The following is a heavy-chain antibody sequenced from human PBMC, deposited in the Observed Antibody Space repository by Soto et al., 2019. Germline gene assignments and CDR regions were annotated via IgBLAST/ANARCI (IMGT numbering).Heavy chain of an antibody. Sequence: PGGSLRLSCAASGFTVSSNYMSWVRQAPGKGLEWVSVIYSGGSTYYADSVKGRFTISRHNSKNTLYLQMNSLRAEDTAVYYCARVSCDFCPYYYYYYMDVWGKGTTVTVSS. V-gene: IGHV3-53*04. CDR1: GFTVSSNY. CDR2: IYSGGST. D-gene: IGHD3-3*01. CDR3: ARVSCDFCPYYYYYYMDV. J-gene: IGHJ6*03.